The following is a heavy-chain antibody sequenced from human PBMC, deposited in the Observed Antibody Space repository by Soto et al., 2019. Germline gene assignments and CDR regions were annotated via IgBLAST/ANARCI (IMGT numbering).Heavy chain of an antibody. CDR2: INAGNGNT. J-gene: IGHJ4*02. CDR1: GYTFTSYA. D-gene: IGHD1-20*01. Sequence: QVQLVQSGAEEKKPGASVKVSCKASGYTFTSYAMHWVRQAPGQRLEWMGWINAGNGNTKYSQKFQGRVTITRDPSASTAYMALSSLRSEDTAVYCCARGITLPTPLDYWGQGALVTVAS. V-gene: IGHV1-3*05. CDR3: ARGITLPTPLDY.